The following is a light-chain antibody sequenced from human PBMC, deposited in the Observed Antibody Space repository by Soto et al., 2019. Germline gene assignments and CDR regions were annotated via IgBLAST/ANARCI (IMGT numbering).Light chain of an antibody. CDR2: GAS. Sequence: IVLTQSPGTLSLSPGERATLSCRASQSVSSSYLAWYQQKPGLAPRLLIYGASSRATGIPDRFGGSGSGTDFTLTISRLEPEDFAVYFCQKYGSSPQTFGQGTKWIS. V-gene: IGKV3-20*01. CDR3: QKYGSSPQT. CDR1: QSVSSSY. J-gene: IGKJ1*01.